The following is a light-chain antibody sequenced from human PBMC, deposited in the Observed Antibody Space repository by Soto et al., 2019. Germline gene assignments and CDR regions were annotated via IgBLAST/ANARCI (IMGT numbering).Light chain of an antibody. Sequence: QSALTQPPSASGSPGQSVTISCTGTSSDIGGYNYVSWYLQHPGKAPKLMIYEVTKRPSGVPDRFSGSKSGNTASLTVSGLQAEDEADYYCSSNAGNNIVVFGGGTKLTVL. CDR3: SSNAGNNIVV. V-gene: IGLV2-8*01. CDR1: SSDIGGYNY. J-gene: IGLJ2*01. CDR2: EVT.